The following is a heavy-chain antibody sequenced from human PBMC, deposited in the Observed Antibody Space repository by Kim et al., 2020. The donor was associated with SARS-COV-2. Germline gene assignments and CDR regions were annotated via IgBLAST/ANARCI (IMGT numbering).Heavy chain of an antibody. J-gene: IGHJ6*02. D-gene: IGHD6-19*01. CDR2: IKQDAYET. CDR3: ARGVAVAPHYCYHYGMDV. V-gene: IGHV3-7*03. Sequence: GGSLRLSCAASEFTFSTSWMTWVRQAPGKGLEWVASIKQDAYETYYVDSVRGRFTISRDNAKNLLSLQMNSLRAEDTAVYYCARGVAVAPHYCYHYGMDVWGQGTTVTVSS. CDR1: EFTFSTSW.